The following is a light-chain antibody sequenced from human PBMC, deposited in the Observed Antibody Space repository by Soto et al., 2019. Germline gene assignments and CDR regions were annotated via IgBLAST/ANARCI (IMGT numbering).Light chain of an antibody. J-gene: IGKJ1*01. V-gene: IGKV1-5*03. CDR1: QTISNW. CDR3: QQCNTYPWT. Sequence: DIQMTQSPSALSASVGDRVTITCRASQTISNWLAWYQQKPGKAPKVLIYRASTLEKGVPSRFSGSGSGTEFTLSISSLQPDDFATYYCQQCNTYPWTFGQGTKVEIK. CDR2: RAS.